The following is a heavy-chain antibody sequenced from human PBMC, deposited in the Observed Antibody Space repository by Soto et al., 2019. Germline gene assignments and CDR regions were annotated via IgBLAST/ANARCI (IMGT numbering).Heavy chain of an antibody. CDR3: ARLGYCGGDCYQSPTYY. Sequence: GESLKISCKGSGYSFTSYWIGWVRQMPGKGLEWMGIIYPGDSDTRYSPSFQGQVTISADKSISTAYLQWSSLKASDTAMYYCARLGYCGGDCYQSPTYYWGQGTLVTVSS. CDR1: GYSFTSYW. V-gene: IGHV5-51*01. J-gene: IGHJ4*02. D-gene: IGHD2-21*01. CDR2: IYPGDSDT.